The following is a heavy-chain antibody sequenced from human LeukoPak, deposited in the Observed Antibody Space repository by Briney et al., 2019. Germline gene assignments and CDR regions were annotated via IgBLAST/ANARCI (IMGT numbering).Heavy chain of an antibody. D-gene: IGHD5-12*01. CDR1: RFTFSSYW. J-gene: IGHJ4*02. Sequence: GGSLRLSCAASRFTFSSYWMTWVRQAPGKGLEWVADIKQDGTERYYVGSVKGRFTISRDNTKNSLYLQMNSLRAEDTAVYYCAREGGYGGVFDYWGQGTLVTVSS. V-gene: IGHV3-7*05. CDR2: IKQDGTER. CDR3: AREGGYGGVFDY.